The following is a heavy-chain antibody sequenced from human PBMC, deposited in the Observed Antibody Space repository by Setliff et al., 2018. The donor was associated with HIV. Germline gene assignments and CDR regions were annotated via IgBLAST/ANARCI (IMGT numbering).Heavy chain of an antibody. CDR3: TRKKTGQFGAFNM. V-gene: IGHV4-34*01. D-gene: IGHD7-27*01. J-gene: IGHJ3*02. CDR1: GDSFSGSY. Sequence: TLSLTCAVYGDSFSGSYWSWIRQSPGTGLEWIGEVNHNGGTNYNPSLKSRVVVSVDRSKNQFSLKLISVTAADTAVYYCTRKKTGQFGAFNMWGRGTLVTVSS. CDR2: VNHNGGT.